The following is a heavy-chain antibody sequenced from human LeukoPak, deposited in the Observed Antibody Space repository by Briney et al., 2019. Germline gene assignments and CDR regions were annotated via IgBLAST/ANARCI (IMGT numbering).Heavy chain of an antibody. J-gene: IGHJ4*02. CDR1: GFTLSSYW. Sequence: GGSLRLSCAASGFTLSSYWMHWVRQGPGKGLVWVSRINGDGSGTSDADSVKGRFTISRDNAKNTLYLQMNSLRAEDTAVYYCARGSSVVALDWGQGTLVTVSS. D-gene: IGHD2-15*01. CDR3: ARGSSVVALD. V-gene: IGHV3-74*01. CDR2: INGDGSGT.